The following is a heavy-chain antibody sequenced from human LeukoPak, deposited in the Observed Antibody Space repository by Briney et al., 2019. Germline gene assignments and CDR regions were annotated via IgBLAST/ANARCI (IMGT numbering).Heavy chain of an antibody. J-gene: IGHJ4*02. CDR2: MSGSGGST. Sequence: GGSLRLSCAAPGVTFTTYAMSWVRQAPGKGLEWVSTMSGSGGSTYYADSVKGRFTISRDNSKNTLYLQMNSLRAEDTAIYYCAKGPVKYYDILTGNFDYWGQGTLVTVSS. D-gene: IGHD3-9*01. V-gene: IGHV3-23*01. CDR3: AKGPVKYYDILTGNFDY. CDR1: GVTFTTYA.